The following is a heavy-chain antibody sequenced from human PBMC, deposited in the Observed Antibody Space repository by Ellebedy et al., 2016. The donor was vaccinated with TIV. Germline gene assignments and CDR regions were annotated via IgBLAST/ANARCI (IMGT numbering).Heavy chain of an antibody. J-gene: IGHJ4*02. D-gene: IGHD4-17*01. CDR3: ARRKGDGAYVYYFDY. CDR2: IGGLDTAT. CDR1: GLTFSVYA. V-gene: IGHV3-23*05. Sequence: GESLKISXAASGLTFSVYAMTWARQAPGKGLEWISAIGGLDTATYYADSVKGRFTVSRDNSKNTLYLQMNSLRAEDTAVYYCARRKGDGAYVYYFDYWGQGTLVTVSS.